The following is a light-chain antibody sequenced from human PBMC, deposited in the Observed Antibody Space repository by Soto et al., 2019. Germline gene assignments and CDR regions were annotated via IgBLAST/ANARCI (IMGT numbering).Light chain of an antibody. Sequence: DIQMTQSPSTLSSSVGDRVTITCRASQSISSWLAWYQQKPGRAPKLLIYKTSRSQSGVPSRFRGSGSGTEFTLTITSLQPDDFATYFCQQYSSYPYTFGQGTKLEIK. J-gene: IGKJ2*01. CDR3: QQYSSYPYT. CDR1: QSISSW. CDR2: KTS. V-gene: IGKV1-5*03.